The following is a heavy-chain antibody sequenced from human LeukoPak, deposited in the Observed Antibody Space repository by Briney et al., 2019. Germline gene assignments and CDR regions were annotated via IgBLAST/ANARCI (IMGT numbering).Heavy chain of an antibody. D-gene: IGHD3-3*01. CDR1: EFTFSSYG. Sequence: GGSLRLSCAASEFTFSSYGMHWVRQAPGKGLEWVAVISYDGSNKYYADSVKGRFTISRDNSKNTLYLQMNSLRAEDTAVYYCAKDKHRILGDYYMDVWGKGTTVTVSS. J-gene: IGHJ6*03. V-gene: IGHV3-30*18. CDR2: ISYDGSNK. CDR3: AKDKHRILGDYYMDV.